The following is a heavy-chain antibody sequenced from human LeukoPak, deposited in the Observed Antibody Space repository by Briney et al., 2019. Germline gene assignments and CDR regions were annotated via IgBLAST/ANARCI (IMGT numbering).Heavy chain of an antibody. V-gene: IGHV1-69*13. CDR1: GGTFSSYA. Sequence: GASVKVSCKASGGTFSSYAISWVRQAPGQGLEWMGGIIPIFGTANYAQKFQGRVTITADESTSTAYMEPSSLRSEDTAVYYCARDLLTTKAFDIWGQGTMVTVSS. J-gene: IGHJ3*02. CDR2: IIPIFGTA. D-gene: IGHD4-17*01. CDR3: ARDLLTTKAFDI.